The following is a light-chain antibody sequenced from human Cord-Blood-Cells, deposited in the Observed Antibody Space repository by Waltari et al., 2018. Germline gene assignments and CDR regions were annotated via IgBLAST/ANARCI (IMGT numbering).Light chain of an antibody. CDR2: GAS. Sequence: EIALPQSPGPLSLSPGERATLSCRASQSVSSSYLAWYQQKPGQAPRLLIYGASSRATGIPDRFSGSGSGTDFTLTISRLEPEDFAVYYCQQYGSSPFTFGPGTKVDIK. J-gene: IGKJ3*01. CDR1: QSVSSSY. V-gene: IGKV3-20*01. CDR3: QQYGSSPFT.